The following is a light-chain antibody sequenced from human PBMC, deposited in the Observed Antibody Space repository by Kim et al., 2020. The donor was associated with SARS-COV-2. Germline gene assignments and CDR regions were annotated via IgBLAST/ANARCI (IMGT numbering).Light chain of an antibody. V-gene: IGKV3-15*01. Sequence: EIVMTQSPATLSVSPGDTATLSCRASQSVRDDLAWYQQKPGQAPRLLIYGASTRATGVPARFSGSGAGTEFTLTISSLQSEDSAVYYCQQYNNWPPWTFGQGTKVDIK. CDR2: GAS. J-gene: IGKJ1*01. CDR1: QSVRDD. CDR3: QQYNNWPPWT.